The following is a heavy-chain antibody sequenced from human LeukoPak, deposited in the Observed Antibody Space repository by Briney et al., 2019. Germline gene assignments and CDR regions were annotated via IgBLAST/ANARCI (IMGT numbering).Heavy chain of an antibody. V-gene: IGHV4-34*01. CDR2: INYTGST. Sequence: SETLSLTCAVYGGSFSGYSWNWIRQAPGKGLEWIGEINYTGSTNYNPSLKSRVTISVDTSKNQFSLKLSSVTAADTAVYYCARWGLNDIVVVVAATRDGAFDIWGQGTMVTVSS. CDR1: GGSFSGYS. D-gene: IGHD2-15*01. CDR3: ARWGLNDIVVVVAATRDGAFDI. J-gene: IGHJ3*02.